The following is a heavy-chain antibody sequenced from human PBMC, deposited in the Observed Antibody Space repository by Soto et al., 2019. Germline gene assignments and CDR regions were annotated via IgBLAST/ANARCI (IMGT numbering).Heavy chain of an antibody. CDR2: ISYDGSDK. CDR3: ARQLGSREVPAARGAFDI. V-gene: IGHV3-30-3*01. J-gene: IGHJ3*02. CDR1: GFTVSHYP. Sequence: QGQLVEAGRDMVQPGRSLRLSCAASGFTVSHYPMHWVRQAPGKGLEWVAAISYDGSDKYYAESLKGRFTISIDNPRNTLYLQLESVTPDDTAVYYCARQLGSREVPAARGAFDIWGRGTMVTVSS. D-gene: IGHD2-2*01.